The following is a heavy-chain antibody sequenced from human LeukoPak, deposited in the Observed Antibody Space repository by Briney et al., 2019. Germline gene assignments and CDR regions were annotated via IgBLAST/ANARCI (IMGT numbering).Heavy chain of an antibody. D-gene: IGHD6-13*01. CDR1: GFTFGDYA. V-gene: IGHV3-49*03. CDR3: TRGPRGSSWYGDY. Sequence: GGSLRLSCTASGFTFGDYAMSWFRKAPGKGLEWVGFIKSKAYGGTPEYAASVKGRFTISRDDSKAIAYLQMSSLKTEDTAIYYCTRGPRGSSWYGDYWGQGTLVTVSS. J-gene: IGHJ4*02. CDR2: IKSKAYGGTP.